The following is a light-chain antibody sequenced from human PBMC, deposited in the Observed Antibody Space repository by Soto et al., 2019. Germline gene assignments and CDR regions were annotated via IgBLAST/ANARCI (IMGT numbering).Light chain of an antibody. CDR2: EVT. V-gene: IGLV2-8*01. CDR1: SSDVGAYKY. J-gene: IGLJ3*02. CDR3: TSYVGNDIWV. Sequence: QSALTQPPSASASPGQSVTISCTRTSSDVGAYKYVSWYQQYPGKAPKLMIYEVTKRPSGVPDRFSGSKSGNTASLTVSGLQAEDEADYYCTSYVGNDIWVFGGGTKLTVL.